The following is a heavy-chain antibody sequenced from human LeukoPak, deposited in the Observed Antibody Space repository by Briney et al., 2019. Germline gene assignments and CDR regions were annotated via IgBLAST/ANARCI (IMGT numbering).Heavy chain of an antibody. Sequence: PSETLSPTCTVSGGSISSFYWSWIRQPPGKGLEWLGYLYDSGNGSYNPSLKSRVTISIDTSKNQFSLKLSSVTAADTAVYYCARGAYYYDSTGYNWYFDLWGRGTLVTVSS. CDR3: ARGAYYYDSTGYNWYFDL. D-gene: IGHD3-22*01. CDR1: GGSISSFY. J-gene: IGHJ2*01. CDR2: LYDSGNG. V-gene: IGHV4-59*01.